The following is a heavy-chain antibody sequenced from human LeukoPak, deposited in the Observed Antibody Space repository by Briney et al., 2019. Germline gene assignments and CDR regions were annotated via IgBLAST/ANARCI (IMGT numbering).Heavy chain of an antibody. CDR1: GYTFTSYY. D-gene: IGHD6-19*01. J-gene: IGHJ4*02. Sequence: ASVKVSCKASGYTFTSYYMHWVRQAPGQGLEWMGIINPSGGSTSYAQKLQGRVTMTRDTSTSTVYMELSSLRSEDTAVYYCARAYSSGWYVGYWGQGTLVTVSS. CDR2: INPSGGST. CDR3: ARAYSSGWYVGY. V-gene: IGHV1-46*01.